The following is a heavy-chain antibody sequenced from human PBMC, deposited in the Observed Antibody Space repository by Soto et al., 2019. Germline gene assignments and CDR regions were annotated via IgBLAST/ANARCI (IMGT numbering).Heavy chain of an antibody. CDR2: ISAYNGNT. J-gene: IGHJ6*02. D-gene: IGHD3-16*01. V-gene: IGHV1-18*04. CDR1: GYTFTSYG. Sequence: ASVKVSSKASGYTFTSYGISWVRQAPGQGLEWMGWISAYNGNTNYAQKLQGRVTMTTDTSTSTAYMELRSLRSDDTAVYYCARDYDYVWGSYYGMDVWGQGTTVTVSS. CDR3: ARDYDYVWGSYYGMDV.